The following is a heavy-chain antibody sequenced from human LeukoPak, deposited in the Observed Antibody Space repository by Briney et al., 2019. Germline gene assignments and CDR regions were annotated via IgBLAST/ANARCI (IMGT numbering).Heavy chain of an antibody. CDR2: IIPIFGTA. D-gene: IGHD3-3*01. J-gene: IGHJ6*03. CDR3: ARGPSIGRFLEWLFEHYYYYYMDV. Sequence: VASVKVSCKASGGTFSSYALSWVRQAPGQGLEWMGGIIPIFGTANYAQKFQGRVTITADKSTSTAYMELSSLRSEDTAVYYCARGPSIGRFLEWLFEHYYYYYMDVWGKGTTVTVSS. V-gene: IGHV1-69*06. CDR1: GGTFSSYA.